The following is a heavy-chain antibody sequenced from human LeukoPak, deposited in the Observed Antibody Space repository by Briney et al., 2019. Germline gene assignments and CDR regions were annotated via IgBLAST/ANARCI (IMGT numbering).Heavy chain of an antibody. CDR3: AKYTSGWFGA. J-gene: IGHJ5*02. D-gene: IGHD3-3*01. Sequence: PGGSLRLSCAASGFTFDDYAMHWVRQAPGKGLEWVSGISWNGDSAGYADSVKGRFTISRDNAKNSLYLQMNSLRAEDTALYYCAKYTSGWFGAWGQGALVTVSS. CDR2: ISWNGDSA. CDR1: GFTFDDYA. V-gene: IGHV3-9*01.